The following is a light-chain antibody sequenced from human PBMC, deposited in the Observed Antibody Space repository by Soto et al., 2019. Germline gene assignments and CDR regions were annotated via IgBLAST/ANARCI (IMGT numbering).Light chain of an antibody. CDR2: GNS. CDR1: SSNIGAGYD. Sequence: QSVLTQPPSVSGAPGQRVTISCTGSSSNIGAGYDVHWYQQLPGTAPKLLIYGNSNRPSGVPDRFSGSKSGTSASLAITGLQDEDEADYYCQSYDSSRRVFGTGTKVTVL. CDR3: QSYDSSRRV. V-gene: IGLV1-40*01. J-gene: IGLJ1*01.